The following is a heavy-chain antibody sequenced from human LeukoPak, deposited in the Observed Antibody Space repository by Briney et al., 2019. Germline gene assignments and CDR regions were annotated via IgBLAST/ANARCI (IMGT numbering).Heavy chain of an antibody. D-gene: IGHD3-3*01. V-gene: IGHV3-74*01. J-gene: IGHJ4*02. Sequence: GGSLRLSCAASGFTFSNYWMHWVRQAPGKGLVWVSRINKDGGITDYADSVKGRFTISRDNAKKTPYLQMNSLRVEDTAVYYCVRLLDLDFWGQGTLVTVSS. CDR3: VRLLDLDF. CDR2: INKDGGIT. CDR1: GFTFSNYW.